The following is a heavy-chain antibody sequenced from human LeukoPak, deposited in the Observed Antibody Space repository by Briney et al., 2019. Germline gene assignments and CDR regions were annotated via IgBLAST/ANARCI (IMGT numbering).Heavy chain of an antibody. V-gene: IGHV1-69*13. CDR1: GGTFSSYA. Sequence: SVKVSCKASGGTFSSYAISWVRQAPGQGLEWMGGIIPIFGTANYAQKFQGRVTITADESTGTAYMELSSLRSEDTAVYYCARGDAGATSPFDYWGQGTLVTVSS. J-gene: IGHJ4*02. CDR2: IIPIFGTA. D-gene: IGHD1-26*01. CDR3: ARGDAGATSPFDY.